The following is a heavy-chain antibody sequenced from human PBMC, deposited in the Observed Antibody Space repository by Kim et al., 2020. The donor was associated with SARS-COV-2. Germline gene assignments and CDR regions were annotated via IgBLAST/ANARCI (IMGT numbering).Heavy chain of an antibody. CDR2: ISYDGSNK. V-gene: IGHV3-30*04. CDR3: ATNLGATTSYFDY. CDR1: GFTFSSYA. D-gene: IGHD1-26*01. J-gene: IGHJ4*02. Sequence: GGSLRLSCAASGFTFSSYAMHWVRQAPGKGLEWVAVISYDGSNKYYADSVKGRFTISRDNSKNTLYLQMNSLRAEDTAVYYCATNLGATTSYFDYWGQGT.